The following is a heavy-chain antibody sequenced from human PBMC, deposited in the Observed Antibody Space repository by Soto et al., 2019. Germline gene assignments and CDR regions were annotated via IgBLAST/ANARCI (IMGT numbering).Heavy chain of an antibody. V-gene: IGHV3-7*01. D-gene: IGHD3-10*01. CDR2: INPDGSGE. CDR1: GFSFEIYW. Sequence: EVHLVESGGGLVQPGGSLRLSCAASGFSFEIYWMGWVRQAPGKGLEWVANINPDGSGEYYLDSVKGRFTISRDNAKNSVYLQMNSLVGDDTAVYYCARENWFFDYWGQGTSVTVSS. CDR3: ARENWFFDY. J-gene: IGHJ4*02.